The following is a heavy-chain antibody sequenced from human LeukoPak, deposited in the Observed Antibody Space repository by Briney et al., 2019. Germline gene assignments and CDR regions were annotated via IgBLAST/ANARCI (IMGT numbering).Heavy chain of an antibody. D-gene: IGHD4-11*01. J-gene: IGHJ3*02. CDR3: ARTTVTTDDTFDT. Sequence: SETLSLTCAAYGGFFSAYYWSWIRQPPGKGLEWIGEINHSGSTNYDPSLKSRVTISVDTSKNQFSLKLSSVTAADTAVYYCARTTVTTDDTFDTWGQGTMVTVSS. CDR1: GGFFSAYY. CDR2: INHSGST. V-gene: IGHV4-34*01.